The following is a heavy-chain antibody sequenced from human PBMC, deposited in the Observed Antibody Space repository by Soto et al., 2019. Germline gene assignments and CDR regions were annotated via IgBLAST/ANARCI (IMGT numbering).Heavy chain of an antibody. CDR1: GCTFSSYA. CDR3: ARTLYSYGTDY. Sequence: PGGPLRLSWAASGCTFSSYAMSWVRQAPGKGLEWVSAISGSGGSTYYADSVKGRFTISRDNSKNTPYLQMNSLRAEDTAVYYCARTLYSYGTDYWGQGTLVTVSS. J-gene: IGHJ4*02. V-gene: IGHV3-23*01. CDR2: ISGSGGST. D-gene: IGHD5-18*01.